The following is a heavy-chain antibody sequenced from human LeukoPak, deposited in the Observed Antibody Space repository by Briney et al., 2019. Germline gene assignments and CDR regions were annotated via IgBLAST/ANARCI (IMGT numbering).Heavy chain of an antibody. D-gene: IGHD6-13*01. J-gene: IGHJ4*02. V-gene: IGHV3-7*01. CDR1: GFTFSNYW. CDR2: IKQDGSEK. CDR3: ARDLGSSWAYYFAS. Sequence: GGALRLSCAASGFTFSNYWMSWVRQAPGKGLEWVANIKQDGSEKYYVDSVKGRFTISRDNAQNSLYLQMNSLRAEDTAVYYCARDLGSSWAYYFASWGQGTLVTASS.